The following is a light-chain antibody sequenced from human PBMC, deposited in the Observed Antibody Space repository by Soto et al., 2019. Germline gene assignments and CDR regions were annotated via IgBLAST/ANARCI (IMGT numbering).Light chain of an antibody. CDR3: QKYNSAPWT. CDR1: QGISTY. J-gene: IGKJ1*01. Sequence: DIQMTQSPSSLSASVGDRVTITCRASQGISTYLAWYQQKPGKVPYLLIYGASTLQSGVPSQFSGSGSGTDFSLTISSLHPEDVATYYCQKYNSAPWTFGQGTKVEIK. V-gene: IGKV1-27*01. CDR2: GAS.